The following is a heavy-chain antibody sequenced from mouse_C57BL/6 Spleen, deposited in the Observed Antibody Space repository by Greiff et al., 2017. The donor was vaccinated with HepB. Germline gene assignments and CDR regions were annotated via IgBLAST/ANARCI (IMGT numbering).Heavy chain of an antibody. V-gene: IGHV1-59*01. CDR2: IDPSDSYT. J-gene: IGHJ2*01. D-gene: IGHD1-1*01. CDR1: GYTFTSYW. CDR3: ARGGSSANYFDY. Sequence: QVQLQQPGAELVRPGTSVKLSCKASGYTFTSYWMHWVKQRPGQGLEWIGVIDPSDSYTNYNQKFKGKATLTVDTTSSTAYTQLSILTSEDSAVYYGARGGSSANYFDYWGQGTTLTVSS.